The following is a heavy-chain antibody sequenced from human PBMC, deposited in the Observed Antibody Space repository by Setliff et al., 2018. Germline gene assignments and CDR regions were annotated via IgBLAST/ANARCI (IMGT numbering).Heavy chain of an antibody. V-gene: IGHV3-7*01. Sequence: LRLSCVASGFSFSNYYMSWVRQAPGKGLEWVANIKEDGSEEYYVDSVKGRFTISRDNAKNSLYLQMNSLRAEDTAVYYCARLRKDYGDYYYFDYWGQGTLVTVSS. CDR2: IKEDGSEE. CDR3: ARLRKDYGDYYYFDY. CDR1: GFSFSNYY. J-gene: IGHJ4*02. D-gene: IGHD4-17*01.